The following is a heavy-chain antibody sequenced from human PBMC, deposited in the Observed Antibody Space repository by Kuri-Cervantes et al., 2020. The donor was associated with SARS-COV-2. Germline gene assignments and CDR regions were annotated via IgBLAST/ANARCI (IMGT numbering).Heavy chain of an antibody. V-gene: IGHV1-2*02. Sequence: ASVKVSCKASGYTFTGYYMHWVRQAPGQGLEWMGWINPSSGGTNYAQKFQGRVTMTRDTSISTAYMELSRLRSDDTAVYYCATPRYCSGGSCYGLFDYWGQGTLVTVSS. D-gene: IGHD2-15*01. CDR2: INPSSGGT. CDR3: ATPRYCSGGSCYGLFDY. CDR1: GYTFTGYY. J-gene: IGHJ4*02.